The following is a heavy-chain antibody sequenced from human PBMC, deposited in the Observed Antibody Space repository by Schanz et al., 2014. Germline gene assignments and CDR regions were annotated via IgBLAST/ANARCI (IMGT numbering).Heavy chain of an antibody. CDR2: ISTSGST. Sequence: QLQLQESGPGLVKPSETLSLTYTVSGDSRSSYYWSWIRQPAGKGLEWIGRISTSGSTNYNPSLKSRVTLSGDTSKTQFPLNLTSVPAADTAVYYCATRRGTSYGYDYFDYWGQGTLVTVSS. CDR3: ATRRGTSYGYDYFDY. J-gene: IGHJ4*02. D-gene: IGHD3-16*01. CDR1: GDSRSSYY. V-gene: IGHV4-4*07.